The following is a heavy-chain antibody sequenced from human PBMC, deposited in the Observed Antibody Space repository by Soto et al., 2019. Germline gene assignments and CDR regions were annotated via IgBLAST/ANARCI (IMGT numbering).Heavy chain of an antibody. Sequence: EVQLVESGGGLVQPGGSLRLSCAASGFTFSSYSMNWVRQAPGKGLEWVSYISSSSSTIYYADSVKGRFTISRDNAKNSLYLHMNSVRAEDTSVYYCARDFYGSGSYLAALDYWGQGTLVTVSS. CDR3: ARDFYGSGSYLAALDY. V-gene: IGHV3-48*01. J-gene: IGHJ4*02. CDR1: GFTFSSYS. CDR2: ISSSSSTI. D-gene: IGHD3-10*01.